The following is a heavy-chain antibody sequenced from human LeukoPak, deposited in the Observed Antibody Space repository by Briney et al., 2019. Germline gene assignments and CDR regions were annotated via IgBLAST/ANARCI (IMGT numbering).Heavy chain of an antibody. CDR1: GGSFSGYY. Sequence: SETLSLTCAVYGGSFSGYYWRWLRQPPGKGLEWIGEINHRGSTNYNPSLKSRVTISVDTSKNQFSLKLSSVTAADPAVYYCARAAAQYYYGSEYGMDVWGQGTTVTVSS. CDR2: INHRGST. CDR3: ARAAAQYYYGSEYGMDV. J-gene: IGHJ6*02. V-gene: IGHV4-34*01. D-gene: IGHD3-10*01.